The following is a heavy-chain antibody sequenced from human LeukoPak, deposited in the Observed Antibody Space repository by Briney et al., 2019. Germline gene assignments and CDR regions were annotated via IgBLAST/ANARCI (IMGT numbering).Heavy chain of an antibody. J-gene: IGHJ4*02. Sequence: GGSLRLSCAASRFTFSNFAMSWVRQAPGKGLEWVSAISGSGGSTYYADSVKGRFTISRDNSKNALFPQMNSLRAEDTAVYYCAKSGPYCSSTSCNYFDYWGQGTLVTVSS. V-gene: IGHV3-23*01. CDR1: RFTFSNFA. CDR2: ISGSGGST. D-gene: IGHD2-2*01. CDR3: AKSGPYCSSTSCNYFDY.